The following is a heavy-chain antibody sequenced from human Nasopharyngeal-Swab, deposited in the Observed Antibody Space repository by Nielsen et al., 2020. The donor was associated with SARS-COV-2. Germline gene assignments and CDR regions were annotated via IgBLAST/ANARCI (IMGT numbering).Heavy chain of an antibody. CDR2: IIPIFGTA. D-gene: IGHD6-19*01. J-gene: IGHJ5*02. V-gene: IGHV1-69*13. Sequence: SVKVSCKASGYTFTSYYMHWVRQAPGQGLEWMGGIIPIFGTANYAQKFQGRVTITADESTSTAYMELSSLRSEDTAVYYCARGVVAGTGQNWFDPWGQGTLVTVSS. CDR3: ARGVVAGTGQNWFDP. CDR1: GYTFTSYY.